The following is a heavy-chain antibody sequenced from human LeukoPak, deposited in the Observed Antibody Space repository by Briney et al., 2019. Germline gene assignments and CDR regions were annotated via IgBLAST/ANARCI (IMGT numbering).Heavy chain of an antibody. CDR1: GFTFSSYG. V-gene: IGHV3-30*02. J-gene: IGHJ5*02. CDR2: IRYDGSNK. CDR3: AKDLTLLSSWYTFDLDNWFDP. Sequence: PGGSLRLSCAASGFTFSSYGMHWVRQAPGKGLEWVAFIRYDGSNKYYADSVKGRFTISRDNSKNTLYLQMNSLRAEDTAVYYCAKDLTLLSSWYTFDLDNWFDPWGQGTLVTVSS. D-gene: IGHD6-13*01.